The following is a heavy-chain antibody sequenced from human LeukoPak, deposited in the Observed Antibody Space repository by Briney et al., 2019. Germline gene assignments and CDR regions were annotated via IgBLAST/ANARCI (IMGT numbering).Heavy chain of an antibody. Sequence: PGGSLRLSCAASGLTFSSYSMNWVRQTPGKGLEWVSYINSGSSTIYYADSVKGRFTISRDNAKNLLYLQMNSLRDEDTAVYYCARDRHSTGWYYFDYWGQGTLVTDSS. V-gene: IGHV3-48*02. CDR1: GLTFSSYS. CDR3: ARDRHSTGWYYFDY. CDR2: INSGSSTI. J-gene: IGHJ4*02. D-gene: IGHD6-19*01.